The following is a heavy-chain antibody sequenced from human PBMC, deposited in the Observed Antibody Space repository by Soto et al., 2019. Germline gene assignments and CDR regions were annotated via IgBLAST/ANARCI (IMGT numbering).Heavy chain of an antibody. Sequence: ASVKVSCKASGYTFTGYYMHWVRQAPGQGLEWMGWINPNSGGTNCAQKFQGWVTMTRDTSISTAYMELSRLRSDDTAVYYCARVTHSNYDPYFDYWGQGTLVTVSS. CDR2: INPNSGGT. CDR3: ARVTHSNYDPYFDY. V-gene: IGHV1-2*04. D-gene: IGHD4-4*01. CDR1: GYTFTGYY. J-gene: IGHJ4*02.